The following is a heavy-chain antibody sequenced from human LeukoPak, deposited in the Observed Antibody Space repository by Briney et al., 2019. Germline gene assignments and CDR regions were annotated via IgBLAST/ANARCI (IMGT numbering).Heavy chain of an antibody. V-gene: IGHV1-2*02. J-gene: IGHJ6*02. CDR3: ARDPADRDHYYYYGMDV. CDR2: INPDSGGT. Sequence: GASVKVSCKASGYTFTGYYMHWVRQAPGQGLEWMGWINPDSGGTNYAQKFQGRVTMTRDTSISTAYMELSRLRSDDTAVYYCARDPADRDHYYYYGMDVWGQGTTVTVSS. CDR1: GYTFTGYY.